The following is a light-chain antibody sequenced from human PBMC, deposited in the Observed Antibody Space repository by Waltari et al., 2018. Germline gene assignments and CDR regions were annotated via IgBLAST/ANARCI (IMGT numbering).Light chain of an antibody. Sequence: DVVMTQSPLSLPVTLGQPASISCRSSQSLVFSDGNTYLNWFQQRPGQSPRRLIYKVSNRDSGVPDRFSGSVSGTDFTLKISRVEAEDVGLYYCMQATHWPYSFGQGTKLEIK. V-gene: IGKV2-30*01. CDR3: MQATHWPYS. CDR1: QSLVFSDGNTY. CDR2: KVS. J-gene: IGKJ2*03.